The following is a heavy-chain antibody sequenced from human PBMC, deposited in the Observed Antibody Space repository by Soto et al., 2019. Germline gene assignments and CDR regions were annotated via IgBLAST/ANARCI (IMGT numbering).Heavy chain of an antibody. Sequence: QVHLVQSGAEVKKPGASVKVSCKASNETLTTYGISWVRQAPGQGLEWMGWVSGYSGHSSSAQEFQDRVIMTTDTYTNTAYMELRSLTSDDSDVYFCARDSSSSGYYYGMDDWGQGTTVTVS. D-gene: IGHD6-6*01. J-gene: IGHJ6*01. CDR1: NETLTTYG. V-gene: IGHV1-18*01. CDR2: VSGYSGHS. CDR3: ARDSSSSGYYYGMDD.